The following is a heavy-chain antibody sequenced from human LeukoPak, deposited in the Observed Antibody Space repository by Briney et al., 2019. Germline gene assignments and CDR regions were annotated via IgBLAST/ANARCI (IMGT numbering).Heavy chain of an antibody. D-gene: IGHD5-18*01. CDR1: GYSFTNYW. CDR3: ARSPKKSGYTYGSRGFDI. Sequence: GESLKISCEASGYSFTNYWIGWVRQMPGKGLEWMGIIYPGDSDIRYSPSFKGQVIVSADKSITTAYLQWSSLKASDTAMYYCARSPKKSGYTYGSRGFDIWGQGTMVTVSS. V-gene: IGHV5-51*01. J-gene: IGHJ3*02. CDR2: IYPGDSDI.